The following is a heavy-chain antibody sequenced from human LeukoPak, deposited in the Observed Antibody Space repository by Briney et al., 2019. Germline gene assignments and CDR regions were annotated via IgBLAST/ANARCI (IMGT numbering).Heavy chain of an antibody. CDR2: ISSSSSYT. Sequence: PGGSLRLSCAASGFTFSDYYMSWIRQAPGKGLEWVSYISSSSSYTNYADSVKGRFTISRGNAKNSLYLQMNSLRAEDTAVYYCARGADYDYVWGSYRPLDYWGQGTLVTVPS. J-gene: IGHJ4*02. CDR1: GFTFSDYY. D-gene: IGHD3-16*02. V-gene: IGHV3-11*06. CDR3: ARGADYDYVWGSYRPLDY.